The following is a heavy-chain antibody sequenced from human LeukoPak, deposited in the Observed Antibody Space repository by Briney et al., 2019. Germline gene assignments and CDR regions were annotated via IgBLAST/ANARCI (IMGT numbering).Heavy chain of an antibody. D-gene: IGHD5-24*01. CDR2: IYYSGST. J-gene: IGHJ4*02. Sequence: SETLPLTCTVSGGSISSYYWSWIRQPPGKGLEWIGYIYYSGSTNYNPSLKSRVTISIDTSKNQFSLKLRTVTAADTAVYYCARPRRDGYTSPFDYWGQGTLVTVSS. CDR3: ARPRRDGYTSPFDY. CDR1: GGSISSYY. V-gene: IGHV4-59*08.